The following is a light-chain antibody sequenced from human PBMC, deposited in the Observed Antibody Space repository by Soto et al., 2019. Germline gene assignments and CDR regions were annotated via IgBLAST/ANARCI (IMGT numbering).Light chain of an antibody. CDR3: QQYGSTPLT. J-gene: IGKJ4*01. CDR1: QSVSRNY. CDR2: GAS. V-gene: IGKV3-20*01. Sequence: EIGLTQSPGTLSLSPGGRATLSCRASQSVSRNYVAWYQQKPGQAPRLLIYGASSRASGIPDRFSGSGSGADFTLSITRLEPEDVALYYCQQYGSTPLTFGGGTKVEIK.